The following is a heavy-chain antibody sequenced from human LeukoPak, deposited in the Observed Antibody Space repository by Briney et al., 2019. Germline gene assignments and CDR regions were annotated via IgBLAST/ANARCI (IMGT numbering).Heavy chain of an antibody. CDR3: TRHSRRAPPFDY. J-gene: IGHJ4*02. CDR1: GGSFSGYY. V-gene: IGHV4-34*01. CDR2: INHSGST. D-gene: IGHD6-25*01. Sequence: PSETLSLTCAVYGGSFSGYYWSWIRQPPGKGLEWIGEINHSGSTNYNPSLKSRVTISVDTSKNQFSLKLSSVTAADTAVYYCTRHSRRAPPFDYWGQGTLVTVSS.